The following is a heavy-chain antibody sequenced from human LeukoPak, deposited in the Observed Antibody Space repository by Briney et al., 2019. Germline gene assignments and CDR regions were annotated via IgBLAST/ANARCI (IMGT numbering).Heavy chain of an antibody. CDR2: IIPIFGTA. CDR1: GGTFSTYS. J-gene: IGHJ6*03. Sequence: EASVKVSCKASGGTFSTYSISWVRQAPGQGLEWMGGIIPIFGTANYAQNFQGRVTITADESTSTAYMELSSLRSEDTAVYYCARGSGYYYYMDVWGKGTTVTIS. V-gene: IGHV1-69*13. CDR3: ARGSGYYYYMDV.